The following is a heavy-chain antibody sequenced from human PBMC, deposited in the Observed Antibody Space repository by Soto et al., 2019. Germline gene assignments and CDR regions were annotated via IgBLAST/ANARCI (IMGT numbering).Heavy chain of an antibody. V-gene: IGHV1-18*01. D-gene: IGHD6-13*01. J-gene: IGHJ4*02. CDR2: ISVHNGYT. Sequence: ASVKVSCKASGYSFTSYGITWVRQTPGQGLEWLGWISVHNGYTKYPRKLQDRITMTTDTSTSTAYMELTSLRSDDTAVYYCARGRGVSSWYETPHYFDSWGQGTQVTVSS. CDR1: GYSFTSYG. CDR3: ARGRGVSSWYETPHYFDS.